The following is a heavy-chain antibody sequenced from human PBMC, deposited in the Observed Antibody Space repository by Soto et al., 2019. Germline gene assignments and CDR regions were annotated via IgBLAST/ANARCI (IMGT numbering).Heavy chain of an antibody. CDR1: GGTFSSYA. J-gene: IGHJ6*02. CDR2: IIPIFGTA. V-gene: IGHV1-69*01. D-gene: IGHD2-2*01. CDR3: ARGGAVVVVPAATRYYGMDV. Sequence: QVQLVQSGAEVKKPGSSVKVSCKASGGTFSSYAISRVRQAPGQGLEWMGGIIPIFGTANYAQKFQGRVTITADESTSTAYMELSSLRSEDTAVYYCARGGAVVVVPAATRYYGMDVWGQGTTVTVSS.